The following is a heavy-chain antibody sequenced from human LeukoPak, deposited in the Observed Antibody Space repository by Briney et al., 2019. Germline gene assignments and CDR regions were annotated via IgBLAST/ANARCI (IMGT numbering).Heavy chain of an antibody. V-gene: IGHV1-8*01. J-gene: IGHJ3*02. CDR3: ARVSESYDAFVI. D-gene: IGHD1-14*01. CDR2: MNPNSGNT. Sequence: ASVKVSCKASGYTFTSYDINWVRQATGQGLEWMGWMNPNSGNTGYAQKFQGRVTMTRNTSISTAYMELSSLRSEDTAVYYCARVSESYDAFVIWGQGTMVTVSS. CDR1: GYTFTSYD.